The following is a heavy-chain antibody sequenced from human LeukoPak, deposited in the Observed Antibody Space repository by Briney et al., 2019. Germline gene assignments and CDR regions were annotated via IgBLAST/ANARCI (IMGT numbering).Heavy chain of an antibody. J-gene: IGHJ6*02. CDR2: ISGSGGRT. Sequence: GGSLRLSCAASRFTFSSYAMSWVRQAPGKGLEWVAAISGSGGRTYYADSVKGRFTISRDNSKNTLSLQMNSLRDEDTATYYCAKEVYCGRDCYNPGYGVDVWDQGTTVTVAS. D-gene: IGHD2-21*02. CDR3: AKEVYCGRDCYNPGYGVDV. CDR1: RFTFSSYA. V-gene: IGHV3-23*01.